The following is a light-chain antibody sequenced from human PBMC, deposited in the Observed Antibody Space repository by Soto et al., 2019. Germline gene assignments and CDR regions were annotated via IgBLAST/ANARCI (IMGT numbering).Light chain of an antibody. V-gene: IGKV3-20*01. CDR1: QSVSNNY. Sequence: EIVLTQSPGTLSLSPGERATLSCRASQSVSNNYLAWYQQKPGQAPRLLIYGASNRATGIPDRFSGSGSGTDFTLTISRLEPEDFAVYSCQQYGSSGTFGQGTQLEIK. J-gene: IGKJ1*01. CDR2: GAS. CDR3: QQYGSSGT.